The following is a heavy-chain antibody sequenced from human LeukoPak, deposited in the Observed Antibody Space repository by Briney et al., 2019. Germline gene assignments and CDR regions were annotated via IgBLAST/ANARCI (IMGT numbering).Heavy chain of an antibody. J-gene: IGHJ4*02. Sequence: SETLSLTCAVSGGSISSSNWWSWVRQPPGKGLEWIGEIYHSGSTYYNPSLKSRVTISVDTSKNQFSLTLSSVTAADTAVYYCARVARCTSCFDVDYWGQGTLVTVSS. CDR1: GGSISSSNW. D-gene: IGHD2-2*01. CDR2: IYHSGST. CDR3: ARVARCTSCFDVDY. V-gene: IGHV4-4*02.